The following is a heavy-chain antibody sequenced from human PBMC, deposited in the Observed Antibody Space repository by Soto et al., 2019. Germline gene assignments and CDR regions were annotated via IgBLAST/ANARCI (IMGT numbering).Heavy chain of an antibody. CDR2: IYAGTIT. J-gene: IGHJ4*02. Sequence: ESVGGLIQPGGSLRLSCAVSGITVSSYYMSWVRQAAGKGLEWVSVIYAGTITYYADSVKGRFTIYRDNSKNTLNLEMNSLRVEDTAVYYCARIPYDNSGTIFDYWGQGTLVTVSS. CDR3: ARIPYDNSGTIFDY. CDR1: GITVSSYY. D-gene: IGHD3-22*01. V-gene: IGHV3-53*01.